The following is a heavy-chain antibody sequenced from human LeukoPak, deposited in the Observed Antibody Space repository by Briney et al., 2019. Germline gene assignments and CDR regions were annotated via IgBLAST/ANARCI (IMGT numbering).Heavy chain of an antibody. CDR3: AKDVWQWRNNWFDP. D-gene: IGHD6-19*01. V-gene: IGHV3-33*06. CDR2: IWYDGSNK. CDR1: GFTFSTYG. J-gene: IGHJ5*02. Sequence: SGGSLRLSCAASGFTFSTYGMHWVRQAPGKGLEWVAIIWYDGSNKYYADSVKGRFTISRDNSKNTLYLQMNSLRAEDTAVYYCAKDVWQWRNNWFDPWGQGTLVTVSS.